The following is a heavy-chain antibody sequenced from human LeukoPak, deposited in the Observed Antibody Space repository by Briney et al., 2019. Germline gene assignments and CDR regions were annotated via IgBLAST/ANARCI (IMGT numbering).Heavy chain of an antibody. V-gene: IGHV3-48*03. Sequence: GGSLRLSCAASGFTFSSYEMNWVRQAPGKGLEWVSYISSSGSLIYYADSVKGRFTISRDNSKNTLYLQMNSLRAEDTAVYYCAKTKGPIVVVTAILDYWGQGTLVTVSS. CDR1: GFTFSSYE. CDR3: AKTKGPIVVVTAILDY. CDR2: ISSSGSLI. D-gene: IGHD2-21*02. J-gene: IGHJ4*02.